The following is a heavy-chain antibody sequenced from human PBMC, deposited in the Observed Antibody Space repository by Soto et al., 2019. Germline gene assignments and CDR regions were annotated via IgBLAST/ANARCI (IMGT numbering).Heavy chain of an antibody. J-gene: IGHJ4*02. Sequence: GSLRLSCAASGFTFSSYAMSWVRQAPGKGLEWVSVISGSDDSTYYAPPVKGRFTISRDDSRNMLYLQMNSLKTEDTAVYYCTTVSTVTTSSSWGQGTLVTVSS. D-gene: IGHD4-17*01. CDR2: ISGSDDST. CDR1: GFTFSSYA. V-gene: IGHV3-23*01. CDR3: TTVSTVTTSSS.